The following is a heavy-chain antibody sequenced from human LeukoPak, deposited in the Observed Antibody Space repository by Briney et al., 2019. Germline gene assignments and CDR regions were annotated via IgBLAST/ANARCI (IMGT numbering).Heavy chain of an antibody. Sequence: SETLSLTCSVSGGSINSYYWSWIRQPPGKGLEWIGWVSYTGTTYFNPSLKSRVTIPVDTSKNQFSLRLTSVTAADTAVFFCARNVGGLRGFDYWGQGTLVTVSS. J-gene: IGHJ4*02. CDR3: ARNVGGLRGFDY. D-gene: IGHD3-10*01. CDR1: GGSINSYY. CDR2: VSYTGTT. V-gene: IGHV4-59*01.